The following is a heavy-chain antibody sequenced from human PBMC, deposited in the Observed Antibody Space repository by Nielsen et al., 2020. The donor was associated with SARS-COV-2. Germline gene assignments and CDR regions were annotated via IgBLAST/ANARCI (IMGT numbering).Heavy chain of an antibody. Sequence: GESLKISCAASGFTFSSYGMHWVRQAPGKGLEWVAVISYDGSNKYYADSVKGRFTISRDNSKNTLYLQMNSLRAEDTAVYYCASPHSSADYWGQGTLVTVSS. CDR1: GFTFSSYG. CDR3: ASPHSSADY. CDR2: ISYDGSNK. J-gene: IGHJ4*02. V-gene: IGHV3-30*19. D-gene: IGHD6-19*01.